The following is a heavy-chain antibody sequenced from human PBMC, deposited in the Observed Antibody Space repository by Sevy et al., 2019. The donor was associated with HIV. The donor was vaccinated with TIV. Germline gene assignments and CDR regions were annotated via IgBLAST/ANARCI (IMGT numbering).Heavy chain of an antibody. J-gene: IGHJ3*02. CDR2: ITSGSSYI. D-gene: IGHD1-26*01. CDR1: GFTFSSYN. CDR3: AKDRVWELGDAFDI. Sequence: GGSLRLSCAASGFTFSSYNINWVRQAPGKGLEWVSSITSGSSYIFYADSVKGRFTTSRDNAKNSLYLQMNSLRAEDTAVYYCAKDRVWELGDAFDIWGQGTMVTVSS. V-gene: IGHV3-21*04.